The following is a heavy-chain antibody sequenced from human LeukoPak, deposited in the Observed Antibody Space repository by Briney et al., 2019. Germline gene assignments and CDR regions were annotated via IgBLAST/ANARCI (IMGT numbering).Heavy chain of an antibody. CDR1: GFTFSSYS. D-gene: IGHD6-6*01. CDR3: ARDQAESSGFDY. CDR2: IWYDGSNK. J-gene: IGHJ4*02. V-gene: IGHV3-33*01. Sequence: PGRSLRLSCAASGFTFSSYSMHWVRQAPGKGLEWVAVIWYDGSNKYYADSVKGRFTISRDNSKNTLYLQMNSLRAEDTAVYYCARDQAESSGFDYWGQGTLVTVSS.